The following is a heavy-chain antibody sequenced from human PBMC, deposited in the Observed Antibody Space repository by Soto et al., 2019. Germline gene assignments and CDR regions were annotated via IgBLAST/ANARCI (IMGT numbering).Heavy chain of an antibody. V-gene: IGHV4-34*01. J-gene: IGHJ6*02. Sequence: QVQLQQWGAGLLKPSETLSLTCAVYGGSFSGYLWSWIHQPPGKGLEWIGEINHSGSTNYNPSLESRVTISVDTSKNQFSLKLSSVTAADTAVYYCASRYSSGFYGMDVWGQGTTVTVSS. CDR1: GGSFSGYL. CDR2: INHSGST. CDR3: ASRYSSGFYGMDV. D-gene: IGHD6-19*01.